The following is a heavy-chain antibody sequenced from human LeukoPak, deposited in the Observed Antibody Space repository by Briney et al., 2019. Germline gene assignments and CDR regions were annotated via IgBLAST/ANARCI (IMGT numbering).Heavy chain of an antibody. Sequence: PSETLSLTCDAFGGSLSGYYWTWIRQPPGKGLEWIGEIIDDGATKYNSSLKSRVTLSVDTSKNQFSLHLTSVTAADTAVYYCARETDGDDAFHIWGQGTMVSVSS. CDR1: GGSLSGYY. J-gene: IGHJ3*02. CDR3: ARETDGDDAFHI. CDR2: IIDDGAT. V-gene: IGHV4-34*12. D-gene: IGHD7-27*01.